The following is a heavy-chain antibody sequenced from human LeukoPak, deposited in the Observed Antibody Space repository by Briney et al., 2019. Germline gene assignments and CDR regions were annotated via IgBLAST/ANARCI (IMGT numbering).Heavy chain of an antibody. CDR1: GFTFRSHD. J-gene: IGHJ4*02. Sequence: GGSLRLSCAASGFTFRSHDMSWVRQAPGKGLEWVSGISASGGSTFYADSVKGRFTISRDNSKNTLFLQMNSLRAEDTAVYYCANHKTLNGDYGLDYWGQGSLVTVSS. CDR3: ANHKTLNGDYGLDY. D-gene: IGHD4-17*01. V-gene: IGHV3-23*01. CDR2: ISASGGST.